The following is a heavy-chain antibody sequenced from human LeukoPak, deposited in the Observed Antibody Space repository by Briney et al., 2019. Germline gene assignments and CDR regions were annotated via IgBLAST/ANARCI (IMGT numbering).Heavy chain of an antibody. J-gene: IGHJ4*02. CDR2: ISSSSSSYI. Sequence: GGSLRLSCAASGFTFSSYSMNWVRQAPGKGLEWVSSISSSSSSYIYYADSVKGRFTISRDNAKNSLYLQMNSLRAEDTAVYYCARDHLYGSGSYYHDYWGQGTLVTVSS. CDR3: ARDHLYGSGSYYHDY. CDR1: GFTFSSYS. V-gene: IGHV3-21*01. D-gene: IGHD3-10*01.